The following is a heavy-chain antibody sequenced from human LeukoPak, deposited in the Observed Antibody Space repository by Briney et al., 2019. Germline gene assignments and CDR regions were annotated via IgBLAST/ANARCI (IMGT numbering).Heavy chain of an antibody. CDR2: IYYSGST. D-gene: IGHD5-18*01. V-gene: IGHV4-59*01. J-gene: IGHJ3*02. CDR3: AIGYSYGRGAFDI. Sequence: SETLSLTCTVSGGSISSYYWSWIRQPPGKGLEWIGYIYYSGSTNYNPSLKSRVTISVDTSKNQFSLKLSSVTAADTAVYYCAIGYSYGRGAFDIWGQGTMVTVSS. CDR1: GGSISSYY.